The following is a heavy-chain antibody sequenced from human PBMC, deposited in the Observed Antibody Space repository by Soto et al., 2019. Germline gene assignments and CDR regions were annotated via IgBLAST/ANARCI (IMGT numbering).Heavy chain of an antibody. D-gene: IGHD6-6*01. Sequence: QVQLVQSGGEVKKPGASVKVSCKASGYTFTSYGISWVRQAPGQGLEWMGWISGYNDETNYAQRLQGRFTMTTDTATSTAYMELRSPRKDGTSVYYCATNSSSKGYFDYWGQGTLVTVSP. CDR2: ISGYNDET. CDR3: ATNSSSKGYFDY. CDR1: GYTFTSYG. J-gene: IGHJ4*02. V-gene: IGHV1-18*04.